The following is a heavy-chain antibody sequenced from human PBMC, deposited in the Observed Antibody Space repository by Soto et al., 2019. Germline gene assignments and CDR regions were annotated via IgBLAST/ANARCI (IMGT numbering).Heavy chain of an antibody. CDR2: ISAYNGNT. CDR1: GYTFTSYG. J-gene: IGHJ6*02. V-gene: IGHV1-18*01. D-gene: IGHD3-16*02. CDR3: ARSGYLGYYYYGMDV. Sequence: ASVKVSCKASGYTFTSYGISWVRQAPGQGLEWMGWISAYNGNTNYAQKLQGRVTMTTDTSTSTAYMELRSLRSDDTAVYYCARSGYLGYYYYGMDVWGQGTTVTVSS.